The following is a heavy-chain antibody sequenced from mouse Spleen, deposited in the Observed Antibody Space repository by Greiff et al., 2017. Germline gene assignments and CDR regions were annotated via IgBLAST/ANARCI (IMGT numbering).Heavy chain of an antibody. J-gene: IGHJ3*01. Sequence: SGAELVRPGASVKLSCTASGFNIKDDYMHWVKQRPEQGLEWIGWIDPENGDTEYASKFQGKATITADTSSNTAYLQLSSLTSEDTAVYYCTTPIYYYGSGGFAYWGQGTLVTVSA. CDR2: IDPENGDT. CDR1: GFNIKDDY. CDR3: TTPIYYYGSGGFAY. V-gene: IGHV14-4*01. D-gene: IGHD1-1*01.